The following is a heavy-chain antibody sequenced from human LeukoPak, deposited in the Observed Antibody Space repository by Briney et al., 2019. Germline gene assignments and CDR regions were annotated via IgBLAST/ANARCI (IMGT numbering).Heavy chain of an antibody. Sequence: SQTLSLTCAIAGDSVSSNSAAWNWIRQSPSRGLEWLGRTFCRSKWYNDYAVSVKSRITIDPDTSKNQFSLQLNSVTPEDTAVYYCARAPAGSSWPANFDYWGQGTLVTVSS. V-gene: IGHV6-1*01. J-gene: IGHJ4*02. CDR2: TFCRSKWYN. CDR1: GDSVSSNSAA. CDR3: ARAPAGSSWPANFDY. D-gene: IGHD6-13*01.